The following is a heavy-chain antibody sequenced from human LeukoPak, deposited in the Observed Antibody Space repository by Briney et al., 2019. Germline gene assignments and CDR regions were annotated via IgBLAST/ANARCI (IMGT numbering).Heavy chain of an antibody. Sequence: ASAKVSCKASGYTFVDYYMYWVRQASGQGFEWIGWLNPRSGATKYAQKFQARVTMTRDTSTSTGYMELTRLTSDDTAVYYCARDHRLGRTGYDMPADWGQGTRVIVSS. J-gene: IGHJ4*02. V-gene: IGHV1-2*02. CDR3: ARDHRLGRTGYDMPAD. D-gene: IGHD5-12*01. CDR1: GYTFVDYY. CDR2: LNPRSGAT.